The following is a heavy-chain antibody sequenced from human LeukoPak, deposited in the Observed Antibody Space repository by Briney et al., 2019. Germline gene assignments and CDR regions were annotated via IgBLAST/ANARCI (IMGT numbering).Heavy chain of an antibody. Sequence: SETLSLTCAVYGGSFSGYYWSWIRQPPGKGLEWIGEINHSGSTNYNPSLKSRVTISVDTSKNQFSLKLSSVTAADTAVYYCARGQRRHIDMAPSFDYWGQGTLVTVSS. CDR2: INHSGST. J-gene: IGHJ4*02. CDR1: GGSFSGYY. V-gene: IGHV4-34*01. D-gene: IGHD5-24*01. CDR3: ARGQRRHIDMAPSFDY.